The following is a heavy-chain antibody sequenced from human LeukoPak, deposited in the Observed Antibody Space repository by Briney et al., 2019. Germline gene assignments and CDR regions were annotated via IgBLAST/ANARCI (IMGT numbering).Heavy chain of an antibody. CDR1: GFPFSSFA. J-gene: IGHJ4*02. CDR3: AKVHLYSFTPPFDY. CDR2: VNGPGGST. V-gene: IGHV3-23*01. Sequence: PGGSLRLSCEASGFPFSSFAMSWVRQAPGKGLEWVSSVNGPGGSTWYADSVKGRFTISRDTSKNTLYLQMNSLRVEDTAIYYCAKVHLYSFTPPFDYWGQGTLVTVSS. D-gene: IGHD2-21*01.